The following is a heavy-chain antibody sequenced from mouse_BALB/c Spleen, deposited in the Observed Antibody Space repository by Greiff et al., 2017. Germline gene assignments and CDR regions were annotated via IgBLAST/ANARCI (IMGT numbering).Heavy chain of an antibody. D-gene: IGHD1-1*01. Sequence: DVMLVESGGGLVKPGGSLKLSCAASGFTFSSYAMSWVRQTPEKRLEWVATISSGGSYTYYPDSVKGRFTISRDNAKNTLYLQMSSLRSEDTAMYYCARGDYYGRGAMDYWGQGTSVTVSS. V-gene: IGHV5-9-1*01. J-gene: IGHJ4*01. CDR2: ISSGGSYT. CDR3: ARGDYYGRGAMDY. CDR1: GFTFSSYA.